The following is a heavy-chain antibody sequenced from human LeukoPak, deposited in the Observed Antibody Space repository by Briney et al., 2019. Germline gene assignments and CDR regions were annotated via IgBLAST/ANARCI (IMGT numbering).Heavy chain of an antibody. CDR1: GYTFTSYG. J-gene: IGHJ6*02. D-gene: IGHD6-13*01. Sequence: GASVKVSCKASGYTFTSYGISWVRQAPGQGLEWMGWISAYNGDTNYAQKLQGRVTMTTDTSTSTAYMELRSLRSGDTAVYYCARDYGPIAAAGTEYYYYGLDVWGQGTTVTVSS. V-gene: IGHV1-18*01. CDR2: ISAYNGDT. CDR3: ARDYGPIAAAGTEYYYYGLDV.